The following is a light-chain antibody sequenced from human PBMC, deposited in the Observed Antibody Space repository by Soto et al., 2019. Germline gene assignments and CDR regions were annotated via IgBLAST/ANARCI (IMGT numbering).Light chain of an antibody. CDR3: QQYNSYLIT. CDR2: DAS. CDR1: QSISSW. Sequence: DIQMTQSPSTLSASVGDRVTITLRASQSISSWLAWYQQKPGKAPKLLIYDASSLESGVPSRFSGSGSGTEFTLTISSLQPDDFATYYCQQYNSYLITFGQGTRLAIK. J-gene: IGKJ5*01. V-gene: IGKV1-5*01.